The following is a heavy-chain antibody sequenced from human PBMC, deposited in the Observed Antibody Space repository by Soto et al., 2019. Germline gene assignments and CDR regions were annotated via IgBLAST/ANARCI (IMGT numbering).Heavy chain of an antibody. V-gene: IGHV3-21*01. CDR2: IDSDSSYI. D-gene: IGHD1-1*01. CDR3: ARDLTITSNNWFDP. CDR1: RFTFSSYS. J-gene: IGHJ5*02. Sequence: GGSLRLSCAASRFTFSSYSMNWVRQAPGKGLEWVSSIDSDSSYINYADSVRGRFTISRDNAKKSLFLQMNSLRVEDTAGYYCARDLTITSNNWFDPWGQGTLVTVSS.